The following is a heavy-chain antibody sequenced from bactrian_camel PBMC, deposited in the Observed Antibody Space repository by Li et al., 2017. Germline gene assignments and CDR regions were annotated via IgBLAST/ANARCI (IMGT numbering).Heavy chain of an antibody. J-gene: IGHJ6*01. Sequence: QLVESGGGSVQAGGSLRHVCVASGSTLRTYSMAWFRQAPNEEREGVASIDSTGRTTYADSVKGQFTISKDNAKNTLYLQMNSLKPEDTAMYYCAAMRWVPYLCRRSHFDFDYWGQGTQVTVS. CDR1: GSTLRTYS. D-gene: IGHD1*01. CDR3: AAMRWVPYLCRRSHFDFDY. CDR2: IDSTGRT. V-gene: IGHV3S55*01.